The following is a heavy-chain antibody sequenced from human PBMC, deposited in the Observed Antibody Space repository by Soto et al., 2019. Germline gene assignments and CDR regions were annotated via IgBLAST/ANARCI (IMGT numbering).Heavy chain of an antibody. J-gene: IGHJ6*02. CDR3: ARDHSGSGYYYGGSLGYYGMDV. CDR2: IIPIFGTA. V-gene: IGHV1-69*13. Sequence: SVKVSCKASGGTFSSYSISWVRQAPGQGLEWMGGIIPIFGTANYAQKFQGRVTITADESTSTAYMELSSLRSEDTAVYYCARDHSGSGYYYGGSLGYYGMDVWGQGTTVTVSS. CDR1: GGTFSSYS. D-gene: IGHD3-22*01.